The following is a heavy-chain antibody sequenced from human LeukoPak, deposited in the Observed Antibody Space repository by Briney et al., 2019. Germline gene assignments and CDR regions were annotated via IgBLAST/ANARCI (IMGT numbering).Heavy chain of an antibody. CDR1: GYTFTSYY. CDR3: ARTGSSYDYCY. Sequence: ASVKVSCKAYGYTFTSYYMHWVRQAPGQGLEWMGIIDPSGRSTTYAQKFQGRVTMTSDTSTSTVYMDLSSLRSEDTAVYYCARTGSSYDYCYWGQGTLVTVSS. J-gene: IGHJ4*02. D-gene: IGHD5-18*01. CDR2: IDPSGRST. V-gene: IGHV1-46*01.